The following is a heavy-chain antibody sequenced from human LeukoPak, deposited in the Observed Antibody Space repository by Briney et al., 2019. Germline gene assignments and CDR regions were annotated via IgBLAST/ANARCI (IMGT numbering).Heavy chain of an antibody. CDR1: GYTFTGYY. D-gene: IGHD1-1*01. V-gene: IGHV1-18*01. CDR3: AISTQHWVPQGDY. Sequence: GASVKVSCKASGYTFTGYYMHWVRQAPGQGLEWMGWISAYNGNTNYAQKLQGRVTMTTDASTSTAYMELRSLRSDDTAVYYCAISTQHWVPQGDYWGQGTLVTVSS. CDR2: ISAYNGNT. J-gene: IGHJ4*02.